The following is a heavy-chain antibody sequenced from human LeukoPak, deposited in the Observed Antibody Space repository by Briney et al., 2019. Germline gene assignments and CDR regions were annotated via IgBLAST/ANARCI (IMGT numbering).Heavy chain of an antibody. V-gene: IGHV3-74*01. D-gene: IGHD6-6*01. CDR3: ARYSSSTGGASYYLDY. Sequence: GGSLRLSCTASGFTLRNYWMHWVRQVPGKRLVWVSRISGDGSVTNYADSVQGRFTISRDNAKNTLYLQIDSLRSEDTAVYYCARYSSSTGGASYYLDYWGHGTLATVSS. CDR1: GFTLRNYW. J-gene: IGHJ4*01. CDR2: ISGDGSVT.